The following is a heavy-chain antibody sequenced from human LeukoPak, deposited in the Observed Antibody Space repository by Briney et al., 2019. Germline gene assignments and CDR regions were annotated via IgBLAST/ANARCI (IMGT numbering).Heavy chain of an antibody. J-gene: IGHJ6*02. D-gene: IGHD3-22*01. CDR2: INHSGST. V-gene: IGHV4-34*01. Sequence: SETLSLTCAVYGGSFSGYYWSWIRQPPGKGLEWIGEINHSGSTNYNPPLKSRVTISVDTSKNQFSLTLASVNAADTAVYYCARGDSSGYYIRGYYYAMDVWGQGTTVTVSS. CDR3: ARGDSSGYYIRGYYYAMDV. CDR1: GGSFSGYY.